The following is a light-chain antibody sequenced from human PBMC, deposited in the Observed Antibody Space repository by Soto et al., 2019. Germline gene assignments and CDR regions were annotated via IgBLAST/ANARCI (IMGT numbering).Light chain of an antibody. CDR3: QQYANSPIT. Sequence: ELVLTQSPGTLSLSPGESDALSCRASQPVSSNFLAWYQQKPGQAPRLLIYGVSSRASGIPDRFFGSGSGTDFTLTINRLEPEDFAVYYRQQYANSPITFGHGTRLEIK. CDR1: QPVSSNF. J-gene: IGKJ5*01. CDR2: GVS. V-gene: IGKV3-20*01.